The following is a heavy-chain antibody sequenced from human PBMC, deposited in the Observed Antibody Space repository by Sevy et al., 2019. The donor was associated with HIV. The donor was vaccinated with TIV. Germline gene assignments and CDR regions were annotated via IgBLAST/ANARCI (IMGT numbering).Heavy chain of an antibody. CDR1: GFTFSSYA. CDR2: ISGSGGST. Sequence: GSLRLSCAASGFTFSSYAMSWVRQAPGKGLEWVSAISGSGGSTYYADSVKGRFTISRDNSKNTLYLQMNSLRAEDTAVYYCATLNIVVVPAAPTTWGQGTLVTVSS. D-gene: IGHD2-2*01. CDR3: ATLNIVVVPAAPTT. V-gene: IGHV3-23*01. J-gene: IGHJ5*02.